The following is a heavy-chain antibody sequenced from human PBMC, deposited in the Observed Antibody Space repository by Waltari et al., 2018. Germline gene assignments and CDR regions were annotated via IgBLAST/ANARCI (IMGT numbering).Heavy chain of an antibody. J-gene: IGHJ6*02. CDR1: GFRMNDHW. CDR2: MRQDGGEK. Sequence: EVKLAESGGDLVQPGGTLSPSCRASGFRMNDHWMSWARHTPGKGLEWVANMRQDGGEKYYAASVKGRFTMFRDNVRNVLYLQMNNLGAGDTGVYFCAREVFRDVDWSHYAWDVWGPGATVTVSS. V-gene: IGHV3-7*01. D-gene: IGHD3-9*01. CDR3: AREVFRDVDWSHYAWDV.